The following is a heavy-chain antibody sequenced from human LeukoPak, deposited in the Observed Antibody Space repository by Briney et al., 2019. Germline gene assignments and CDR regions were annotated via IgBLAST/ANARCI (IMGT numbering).Heavy chain of an antibody. V-gene: IGHV1-69*05. CDR2: IIPMFGAA. J-gene: IGHJ6*03. CDR1: GGTFSKFG. CDR3: ATEGPNYYMDV. Sequence: ASVKDSCKASGGTFSKFGISWVRQAPGEGLGRMGGIIPMFGAANYAQKFQGRVTITTDESTTTDHMELISLTSDDTAVYFCATEGPNYYMDVWGKGTTVTVSS.